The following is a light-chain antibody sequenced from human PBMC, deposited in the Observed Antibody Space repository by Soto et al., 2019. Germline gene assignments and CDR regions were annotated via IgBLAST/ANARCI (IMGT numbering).Light chain of an antibody. CDR1: QSVSSN. CDR3: QQHNNWPYT. V-gene: IGKV3-15*01. CDR2: GAS. J-gene: IGKJ2*01. Sequence: EIVMTQSPATLSVSPGERATLSCRASQSVSSNLAWYQQKPGQAPRLLIYGASTRATGIPARFSGSGSGTEFTLTISSLQSEDFAVYYCQQHNNWPYTSGQGTKLEIK.